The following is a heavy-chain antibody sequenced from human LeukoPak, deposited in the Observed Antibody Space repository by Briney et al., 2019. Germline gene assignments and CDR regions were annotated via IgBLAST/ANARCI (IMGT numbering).Heavy chain of an antibody. CDR1: GYTFTGYY. J-gene: IGHJ6*02. D-gene: IGHD2-2*01. CDR2: INPNSGGT. Sequence: VASVKVSCKASGYTFTGYYMHGVRQARGQGVDWMGWINPNSGGTNYAQKFQGRVTMTRDTSISTAYMELSRLRSDDTAVYYCARDLGYCSSTSCYVSYYYGMDVWGQGTTVTVSS. V-gene: IGHV1-2*02. CDR3: ARDLGYCSSTSCYVSYYYGMDV.